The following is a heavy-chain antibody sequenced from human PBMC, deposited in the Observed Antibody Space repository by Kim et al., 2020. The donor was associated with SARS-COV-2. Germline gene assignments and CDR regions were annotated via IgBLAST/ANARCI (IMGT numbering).Heavy chain of an antibody. D-gene: IGHD4-17*01. CDR1: GFTFSSYG. CDR3: AKGYGDYLYYGMDV. J-gene: IGHJ6*02. CDR2: IYYDGSNK. V-gene: IGHV3-33*06. Sequence: GGSLRLSCAASGFTFSSYGMHWVRQAPGKGLEWVAVIYYDGSNKYYADSVKGRFTISRDNSKNTLYLQMNSLRAEDTAVYYCAKGYGDYLYYGMDVWGQGTTVTVSS.